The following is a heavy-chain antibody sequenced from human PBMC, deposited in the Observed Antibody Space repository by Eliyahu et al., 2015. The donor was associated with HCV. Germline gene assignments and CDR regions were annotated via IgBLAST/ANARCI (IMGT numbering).Heavy chain of an antibody. D-gene: IGHD3-22*01. CDR1: GFTFSAYS. V-gene: IGHV3-48*02. Sequence: EVQLVESGGALVQPGGSLRLSCAASGFTFSAYSLTWVRQPPGKGLEWVSYSTTSSTIYYADSVKGRFTVSRDNAKNSMYLQMTSLRDEDTAVYYCARAFITMIVGPDDGFDIWGQGTMVTVSS. J-gene: IGHJ3*02. CDR2: STTSSTI. CDR3: ARAFITMIVGPDDGFDI.